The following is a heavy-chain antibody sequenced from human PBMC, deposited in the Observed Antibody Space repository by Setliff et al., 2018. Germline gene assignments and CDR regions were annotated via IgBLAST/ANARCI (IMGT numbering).Heavy chain of an antibody. V-gene: IGHV4-4*08. CDR2: IYTSGST. CDR3: ARLGTTIPTSGTWTYYYYYYMDV. Sequence: LSLTCTVSGGSISTSSYWGWIRQPPGKGLEWIGYIYTSGSTNYNPSLKSRVTISVDTSKNQFSLKVSSVTAADTAVYYCARLGTTIPTSGTWTYYYYYYMDVWGKGTTVTVSS. CDR1: GGSISTSSY. J-gene: IGHJ6*03. D-gene: IGHD2-21*01.